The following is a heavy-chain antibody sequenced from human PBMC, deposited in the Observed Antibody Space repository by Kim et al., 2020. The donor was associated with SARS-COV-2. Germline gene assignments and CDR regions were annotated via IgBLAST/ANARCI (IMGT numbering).Heavy chain of an antibody. D-gene: IGHD2-8*01. CDR2: ISSSSTYI. Sequence: GGSLRLSCAASGFSFSSHSMNWVRQAPGKGLEWVSSISSSSTYIYSADSVQGRFTISRDNAKNSLYLQMNSLRAEDTAVYYCARDKAASYCSNGVCYGSEALEYWGQGTLVTVSS. V-gene: IGHV3-21*01. CDR3: ARDKAASYCSNGVCYGSEALEY. J-gene: IGHJ4*02. CDR1: GFSFSSHS.